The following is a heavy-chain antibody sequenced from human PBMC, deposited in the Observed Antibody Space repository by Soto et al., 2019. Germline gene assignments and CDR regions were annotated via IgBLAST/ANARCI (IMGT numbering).Heavy chain of an antibody. CDR3: ARDLASFPRAFDY. CDR1: GCSISSYF. Sequence: QVQLQESGPGLLKPSETLSLTCTVSGCSISSYFYIWVRQPPGKGLEWIGSVYYTGTTDYNPSLKSRVTISVDTSKTQFSLNLRSVTAADTAVYYCARDLASFPRAFDYWGRGTLVTVSS. J-gene: IGHJ4*02. V-gene: IGHV4-59*01. CDR2: VYYTGTT. D-gene: IGHD3-3*02.